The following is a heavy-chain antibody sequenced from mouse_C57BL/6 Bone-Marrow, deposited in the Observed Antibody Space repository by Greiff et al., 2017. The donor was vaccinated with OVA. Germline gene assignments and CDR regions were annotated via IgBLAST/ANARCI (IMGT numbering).Heavy chain of an antibody. CDR1: GFTFSSYG. CDR3: ARPSTGPWYFDV. CDR2: ISSGGSYT. D-gene: IGHD4-1*02. V-gene: IGHV5-6*01. Sequence: EVNLVESGGDLVKPGGSLKLSCAASGFTFSSYGMSWVRQTPDKRLEWVATISSGGSYTYYPDSVKGRFTISRDNAKNTLYLQMSSLKSEDTAMYYCARPSTGPWYFDVWGTGTTVTVSS. J-gene: IGHJ1*03.